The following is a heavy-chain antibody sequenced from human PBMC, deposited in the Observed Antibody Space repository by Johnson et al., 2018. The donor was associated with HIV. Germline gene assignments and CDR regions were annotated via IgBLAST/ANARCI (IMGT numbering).Heavy chain of an antibody. CDR1: GFTVSSNY. J-gene: IGHJ3*02. D-gene: IGHD1-1*01. CDR2: IYSGGTT. V-gene: IGHV3-66*01. Sequence: VQLVESGGGVVQPGRSLRLSCAVSGFTVSSNYMSWVRQAPGKGLEWVSVIYSGGTTNYADSVKGRFTISRDNSKNTLYLQMNSLRAGDTAVYYCARANDLSAFDIWDQGTMVTVSS. CDR3: ARANDLSAFDI.